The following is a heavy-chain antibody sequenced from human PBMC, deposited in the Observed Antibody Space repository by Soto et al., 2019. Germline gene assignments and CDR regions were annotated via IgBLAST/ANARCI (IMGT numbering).Heavy chain of an antibody. CDR3: ARGTVWFPNDY. Sequence: PSETLSLTCTVSGGSISSYYWSWIRQPPGKGLEWIGYVYYSGSTKYNPSLKSRVTISVDTSKHQFSLKLSSVTAADTAVYYCARGTVWFPNDYWGQGTLVTVS. V-gene: IGHV4-59*12. CDR1: GGSISSYY. J-gene: IGHJ4*02. CDR2: VYYSGST. D-gene: IGHD3-10*01.